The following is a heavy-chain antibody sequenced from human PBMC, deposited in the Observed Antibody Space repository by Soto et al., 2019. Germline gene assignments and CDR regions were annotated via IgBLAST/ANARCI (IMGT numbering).Heavy chain of an antibody. Sequence: PSETLSLTCTVSGDSITSNSYFWAWIRQPPGKGLEWIGSIYLSGTTYYNPSLKSRVTISVDRSKNQFSLKLSSVTAADTAVYYCARHFSVDYFVYWGQGALVPVSS. J-gene: IGHJ4*02. CDR2: IYLSGTT. V-gene: IGHV4-39*01. CDR3: ARHFSVDYFVY. CDR1: GDSITSNSYF.